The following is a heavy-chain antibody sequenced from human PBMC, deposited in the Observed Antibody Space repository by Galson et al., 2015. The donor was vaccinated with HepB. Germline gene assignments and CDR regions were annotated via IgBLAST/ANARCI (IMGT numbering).Heavy chain of an antibody. CDR2: ISPYNGNT. D-gene: IGHD2-21*01. J-gene: IGHJ4*02. V-gene: IGHV1-18*01. Sequence: SVKVSCKASGYAFTSYGISWVRQAPGQGLEWMGWISPYNGNTNFAQKVQGRVTMTTETSTSTAYMELRSLRFDDTAVYYCARDHGGFGINDYWGQGTLVTVSS. CDR1: GYAFTSYG. CDR3: ARDHGGFGINDY.